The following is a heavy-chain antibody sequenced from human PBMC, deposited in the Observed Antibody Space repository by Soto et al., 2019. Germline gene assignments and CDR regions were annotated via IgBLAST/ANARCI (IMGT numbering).Heavy chain of an antibody. J-gene: IGHJ4*02. D-gene: IGHD3-22*01. CDR2: INTGNGDT. CDR3: VRDWTHYDSTCPGDY. V-gene: IGHV1-3*04. Sequence: RASVKLSCKASGYTFSNYPMHWVRQAPGQRLEWMGWINTGNGDTKYSQKFQGRVTITRETSAITAYMELSSLRSEDTAVYYCVRDWTHYDSTCPGDYWGEGTLVTVSS. CDR1: GYTFSNYP.